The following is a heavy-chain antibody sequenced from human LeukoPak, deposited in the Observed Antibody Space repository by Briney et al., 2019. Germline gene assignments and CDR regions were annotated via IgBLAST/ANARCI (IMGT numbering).Heavy chain of an antibody. J-gene: IGHJ6*03. D-gene: IGHD2-15*01. CDR3: ARGARGGMDV. V-gene: IGHV4-61*02. CDR1: GGSISSGSYY. Sequence: PSQTLSLTCTVSGGSISSGSYYWRWIRQPAGKGLEWIGRIYTSGSTNYNPSLKSRVTISVDTSKNQFSLKLSSVTAADTAVYYCARGARGGMDVWGKGTTVTVSS. CDR2: IYTSGST.